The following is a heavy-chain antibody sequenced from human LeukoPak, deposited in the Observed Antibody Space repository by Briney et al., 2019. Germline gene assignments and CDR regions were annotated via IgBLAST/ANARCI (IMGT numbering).Heavy chain of an antibody. Sequence: ASVKVSCKASGYTFTGYYMHWVRQAPGQGLEWMGWINPNSGGTNYAQKFQGRVTMTRDTSISTAYMELSRLRSDDTAVYYCARDTWFGESPFDYWGQGTLVTVSS. CDR2: INPNSGGT. V-gene: IGHV1-2*02. D-gene: IGHD3-10*01. CDR1: GYTFTGYY. J-gene: IGHJ4*02. CDR3: ARDTWFGESPFDY.